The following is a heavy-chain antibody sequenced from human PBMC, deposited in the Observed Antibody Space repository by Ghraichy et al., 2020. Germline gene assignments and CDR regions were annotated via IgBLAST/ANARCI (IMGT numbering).Heavy chain of an antibody. J-gene: IGHJ6*03. D-gene: IGHD3-10*01. CDR2: MYNNGST. Sequence: SETLSLTCSVSGESVSSVRHDWSWIRRTPGKGLEWIGYMYNNGSTNCNPSLESRVTISIDTSRNQFSLKLTSVTTADTGVYYCAAGEGRGPSTHYYYMDVWGKGTTVTVS. CDR3: AAGEGRGPSTHYYYMDV. CDR1: GESVSSVRHD. V-gene: IGHV4-61*01.